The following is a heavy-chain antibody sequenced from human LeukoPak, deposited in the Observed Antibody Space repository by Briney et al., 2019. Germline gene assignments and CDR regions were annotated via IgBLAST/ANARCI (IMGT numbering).Heavy chain of an antibody. CDR3: ARRLGYCSGGSCPNWFDP. CDR2: IYPGDSDT. D-gene: IGHD2-15*01. Sequence: GESLKISCKGSGYSFTSYWIGWVRQMPGKGLEWMGIIYPGDSDTRYSPSFQGQVTISADKSISTAYLQWSSLKASDTAMYYCARRLGYCSGGSCPNWFDPWGQGTLVTVSS. J-gene: IGHJ5*02. CDR1: GYSFTSYW. V-gene: IGHV5-51*01.